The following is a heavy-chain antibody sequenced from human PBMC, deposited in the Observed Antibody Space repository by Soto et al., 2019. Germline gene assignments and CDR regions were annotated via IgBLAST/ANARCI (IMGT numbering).Heavy chain of an antibody. D-gene: IGHD3-22*01. J-gene: IGHJ6*02. CDR3: ARVVWHYYDKTYYGMDV. CDR2: IYYSGST. V-gene: IGHV4-59*01. Sequence: PSETLSLTCTVSGGSISSYYWSWIRQPPGKGLEWIGYIYYSGSTNYNPSLKSRVTISVDTSKNQFSLKLSSVTAADTAVYYCARVVWHYYDKTYYGMDVWGQGTTVTVSS. CDR1: GGSISSYY.